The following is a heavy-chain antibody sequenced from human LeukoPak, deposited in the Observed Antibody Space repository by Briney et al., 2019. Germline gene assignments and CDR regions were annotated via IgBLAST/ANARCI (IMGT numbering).Heavy chain of an antibody. J-gene: IGHJ5*02. D-gene: IGHD3-9*01. V-gene: IGHV1-2*02. CDR2: INPNTGDT. Sequence: GASVKVSCKASGNTFTNCGISWVRQAPGQGLEWMAWINPNTGDTNYAQKFQGRVTVTRDTSISTVYMELSRLRHDDTAIYYCARAREVTGLTPWGQGTLVTVSS. CDR3: ARAREVTGLTP. CDR1: GNTFTNCG.